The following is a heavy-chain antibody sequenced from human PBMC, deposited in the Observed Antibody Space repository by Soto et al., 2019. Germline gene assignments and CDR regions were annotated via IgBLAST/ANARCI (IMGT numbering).Heavy chain of an antibody. J-gene: IGHJ1*01. CDR3: AKDNNYDYIWGSYHD. CDR2: ISGSGGST. V-gene: IGHV3-23*01. Sequence: GGSLRLSCAASGFTFSSYAMSWVRQAPGKGLEWVSAISGSGGSTYYADSVKGRFTISRDNSKNTLYLQMNSLRAEDTAVYYCAKDNNYDYIWGSYHDWXQGTLVTVSS. CDR1: GFTFSSYA. D-gene: IGHD3-16*02.